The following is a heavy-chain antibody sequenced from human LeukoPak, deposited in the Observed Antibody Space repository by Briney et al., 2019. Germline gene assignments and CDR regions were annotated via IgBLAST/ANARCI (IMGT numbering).Heavy chain of an antibody. CDR3: ARDSSGSGSYYRPDDY. Sequence: PGGSLRLSCAASGFTFSSYSMNWVRRAPGKGLEWVSSISSSSSYIYYADSVKGRFTISRDNAKNSLYLQMNSLRAEDTAVYYCARDSSGSGSYYRPDDYWGQGTLVTVSS. D-gene: IGHD3-10*01. V-gene: IGHV3-21*01. J-gene: IGHJ4*02. CDR1: GFTFSSYS. CDR2: ISSSSSYI.